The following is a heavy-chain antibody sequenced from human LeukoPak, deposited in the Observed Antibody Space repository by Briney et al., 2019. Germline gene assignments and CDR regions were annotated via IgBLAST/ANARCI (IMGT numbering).Heavy chain of an antibody. Sequence: GGSLRLSCAASGFTFSSYSMSWVRQAPGKGLEWVSYISSSSSTIYYADSVKGRFTISRDNAKNSLYLQMNSLRAEDTAVYYCARRHDYSIDDAFDIWGQGTMVTVSS. CDR1: GFTFSSYS. D-gene: IGHD4-11*01. J-gene: IGHJ3*02. CDR2: ISSSSSTI. CDR3: ARRHDYSIDDAFDI. V-gene: IGHV3-48*01.